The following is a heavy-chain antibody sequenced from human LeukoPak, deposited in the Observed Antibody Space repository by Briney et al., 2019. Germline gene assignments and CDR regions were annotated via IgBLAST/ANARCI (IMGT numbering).Heavy chain of an antibody. V-gene: IGHV4-59*01. CDR1: GPFIKTYY. CDR2: IYDSGNT. J-gene: IGHJ5*02. D-gene: IGHD3-3*01. CDR3: ARNYYDFWSGYYGPWFDP. Sequence: PSETLSLTCTVSGPFIKTYYWSWIRQVPGKGLEWIGHIYDSGNTNYNPSLKSRVTILADTSKSQFSLKLNSVTAADTAVYYCARNYYDFWSGYYGPWFDPWGQGTLVTVSS.